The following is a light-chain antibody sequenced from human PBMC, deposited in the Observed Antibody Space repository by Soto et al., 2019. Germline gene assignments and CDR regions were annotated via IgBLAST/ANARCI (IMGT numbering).Light chain of an antibody. Sequence: DIQMTQSPSSLSASVGDRVTITCRASQSISSYLNWYQQKPGKAPKLLIYAASSLQRGVPSRFSGSGSGTDFTLTISSLQPEDFATYYCHQSYSKPWTFGQGTKVDIK. CDR1: QSISSY. V-gene: IGKV1-39*01. CDR3: HQSYSKPWT. CDR2: AAS. J-gene: IGKJ1*01.